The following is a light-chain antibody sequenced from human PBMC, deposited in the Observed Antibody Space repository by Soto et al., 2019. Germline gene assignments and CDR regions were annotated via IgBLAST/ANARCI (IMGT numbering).Light chain of an antibody. CDR2: GAS. J-gene: IGKJ5*01. Sequence: EIVLTQSPGTLSLSPGERATLSCRASQSVNRSYLVWYQQRPGQAPRLLIYGASSRATGIPDRFSGSASGADFTLTISTLEPEDFAVYYCQQVGSSPITFGHGTRLEIK. V-gene: IGKV3-20*01. CDR3: QQVGSSPIT. CDR1: QSVNRSY.